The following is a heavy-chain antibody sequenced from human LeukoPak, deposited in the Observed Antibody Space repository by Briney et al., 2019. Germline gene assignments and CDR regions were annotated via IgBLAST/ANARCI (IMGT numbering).Heavy chain of an antibody. V-gene: IGHV3-15*01. Sequence: GGSLRLSCAASGFTFSNAWMSWVRQAPGKGLEWVGRIKSKTDGGTTDYAAPVKGRFTISRDDSKNTLYLQMNSLKTEDTAVYYYTTVLTAYFYYYMDVWGKGTTVTVSS. D-gene: IGHD7-27*01. J-gene: IGHJ6*03. CDR2: IKSKTDGGTT. CDR1: GFTFSNAW. CDR3: TTVLTAYFYYYMDV.